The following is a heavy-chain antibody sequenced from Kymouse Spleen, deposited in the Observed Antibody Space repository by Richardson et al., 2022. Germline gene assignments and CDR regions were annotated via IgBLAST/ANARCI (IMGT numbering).Heavy chain of an antibody. V-gene: IGHV3-30*18. CDR2: ISYDGSNK. J-gene: IGHJ6*02. Sequence: QVQLVESGGGVVQPGRSLRLSCAASGFTFSSYGMHWVRQAPGKGLEWVAVISYDGSNKYYADSVKGRFTISRDNSKNTLYLQMNSLRAEDTAVYYCAKAVLSRTGYYYYYYGMDVWGQGTTVTVSS. D-gene: IGHD6-13*01,IGHD6-19*01,IGHD6-25*01. CDR3: AKAVLSRTGYYYYYYGMDV. CDR1: GFTFSSYG.